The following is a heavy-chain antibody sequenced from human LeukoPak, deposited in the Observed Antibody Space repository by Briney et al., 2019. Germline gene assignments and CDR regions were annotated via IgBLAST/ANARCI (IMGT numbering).Heavy chain of an antibody. CDR1: GGTFSSYA. CDR2: IIPIFGTA. J-gene: IGHJ4*02. Sequence: GASVTVSCKASGGTFSSYAISWVRQAPGQGLEWMGGIIPIFGTANYAQKFQGRVTITTDESTSTAYMELSSLRSEDTAVYYCARGGTYYDYVWGSYRLDYWGQGTLVTVSS. D-gene: IGHD3-16*02. CDR3: ARGGTYYDYVWGSYRLDY. V-gene: IGHV1-69*05.